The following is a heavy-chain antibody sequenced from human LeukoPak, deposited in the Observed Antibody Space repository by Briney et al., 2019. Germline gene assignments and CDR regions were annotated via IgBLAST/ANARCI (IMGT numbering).Heavy chain of an antibody. CDR1: GGSFSGYY. J-gene: IGHJ5*02. V-gene: IGHV4-34*01. D-gene: IGHD5-12*01. CDR2: INHSGGT. Sequence: SETLSLTCAVYGGSFSGYYWSWIRQPPGKGLEWIGEINHSGGTNYNPSLKSRVTISVDTSKNQFSLKLSSVTAADTAVYYCARGPLGWLRLTWFDPWGQGTLVTVSS. CDR3: ARGPLGWLRLTWFDP.